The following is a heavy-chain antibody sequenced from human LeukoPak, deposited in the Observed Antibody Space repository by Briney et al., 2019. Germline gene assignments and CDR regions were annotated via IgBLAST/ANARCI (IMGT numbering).Heavy chain of an antibody. V-gene: IGHV3-21*01. CDR1: GFTFSSYS. J-gene: IGHJ5*02. Sequence: GGSLRLSCAASGFTFSSYSMNWVRQAPGKGLEWVSSISSSSSYIYYADSVKGRFTISRDNAKNSLYLQMNSLRAEDTAVYYCARDRYSSSWYFWFDPWGQGTLVTVSS. CDR2: ISSSSSYI. CDR3: ARDRYSSSWYFWFDP. D-gene: IGHD6-13*01.